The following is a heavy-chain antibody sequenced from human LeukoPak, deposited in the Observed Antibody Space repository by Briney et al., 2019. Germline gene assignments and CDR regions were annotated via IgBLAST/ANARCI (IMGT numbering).Heavy chain of an antibody. D-gene: IGHD1-26*01. Sequence: PSETLSLTCTVSGGSISSYYWNWIRQPAGKGLEWIGRIYPSGSTDYNPSLKSRVTMSVDTSKNQFSLKLSSVTDADTAVYYCAREGGSYNCFDPWGQGTLVTVSS. V-gene: IGHV4-4*07. J-gene: IGHJ5*02. CDR1: GGSISSYY. CDR3: AREGGSYNCFDP. CDR2: IYPSGST.